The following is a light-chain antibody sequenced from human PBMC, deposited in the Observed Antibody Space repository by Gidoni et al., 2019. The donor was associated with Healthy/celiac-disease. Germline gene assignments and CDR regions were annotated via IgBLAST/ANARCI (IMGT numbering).Light chain of an antibody. Sequence: DIQMTQSPSSLSASVGDRVTITCRASQSISSYLNWYQQKPGKAPSRFSGSGSGTDFTLTISSLQPDDFATYYCQQCYSTPYTFGQGTKLEIK. CDR3: QQCYSTPYT. CDR1: QSISSY. V-gene: IGKV1-39*01. J-gene: IGKJ2*01.